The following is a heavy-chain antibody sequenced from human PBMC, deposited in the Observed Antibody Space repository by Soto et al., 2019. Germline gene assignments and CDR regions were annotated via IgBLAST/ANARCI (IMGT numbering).Heavy chain of an antibody. D-gene: IGHD2-15*01. CDR3: ATGGCTSGGSCYYYFDY. Sequence: QVQLVQSGAEVKKPGASVKVSCKVSGYTLTELSMHWVRQAPGKGLEWMGGFDPEDGETIYAQKFQGRVNMTEDTSTDTAYMELSSLRSEDTAVYYCATGGCTSGGSCYYYFDYWGQGTLVTVSS. V-gene: IGHV1-24*01. CDR2: FDPEDGET. CDR1: GYTLTELS. J-gene: IGHJ4*02.